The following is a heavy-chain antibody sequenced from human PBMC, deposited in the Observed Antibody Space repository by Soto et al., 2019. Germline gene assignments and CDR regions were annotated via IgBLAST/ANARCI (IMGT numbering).Heavy chain of an antibody. J-gene: IGHJ6*02. CDR2: IKSKTDGGTT. CDR1: GFTFSNAW. V-gene: IGHV3-15*07. Sequence: GGSLRLSCAASGFTFSNAWMNWVRQAPGKGLEWVGRIKSKTDGGTTDYAAPVKGRFTISRDDSKNTLYLQMNSLKTEDTAVYYCTTPGSGYSGYDSNYYYYGMDVWGQGTTVTVSS. CDR3: TTPGSGYSGYDSNYYYYGMDV. D-gene: IGHD5-12*01.